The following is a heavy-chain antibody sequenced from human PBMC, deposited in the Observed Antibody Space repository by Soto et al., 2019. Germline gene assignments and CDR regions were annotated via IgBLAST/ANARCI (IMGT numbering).Heavy chain of an antibody. CDR2: ISYDGSNK. CDR3: ARVRVKSSDYYYGMDV. J-gene: IGHJ6*02. CDR1: GFTFSSYA. D-gene: IGHD3-10*01. V-gene: IGHV3-30-3*01. Sequence: GGSLRLSCAASGFTFSSYAMHWVRQAPGKGLEWVAVISYDGSNKYYADSVKGRFTISRDNSKNTLYLQMNSLRAEDTAVYYCARVRVKSSDYYYGMDVWGQGTTVTVSS.